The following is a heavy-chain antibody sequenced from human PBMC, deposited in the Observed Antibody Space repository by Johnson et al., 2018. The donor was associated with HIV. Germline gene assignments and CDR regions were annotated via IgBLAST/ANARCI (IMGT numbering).Heavy chain of an antibody. D-gene: IGHD3-10*01. J-gene: IGHJ3*02. V-gene: IGHV3-30*03. CDR3: YCTDHLGAGSESKGTFDI. Sequence: QVKLVESGGGVVQPGKSLTLSCVGSGLSFSNFGIHWVRQAPGKGPEWVAVISFDGNLTKYADSVKGRFTISRDNSKNTLYLQMTSLRQDDTAVNSCYCTDHLGAGSESKGTFDIWGQGTKVTVSS. CDR1: GLSFSNFG. CDR2: ISFDGNLT.